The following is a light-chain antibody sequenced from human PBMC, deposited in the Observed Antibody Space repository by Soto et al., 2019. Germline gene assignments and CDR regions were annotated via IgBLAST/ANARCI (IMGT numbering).Light chain of an antibody. J-gene: IGKJ1*01. V-gene: IGKV2D-29*01. CDR1: RSLVYSAGKTH. CDR2: EDS. CDR3: IQNVGLPLT. Sequence: DIVLTQTPLSLSVTPGQPASMSCKSSRSLVYSAGKTHLYWYLQRPGQPPQLLIYEDSKRFSGVPERFSASGSGTDFTLRISRVEDGDVGVYYCIQNVGLPLTVGRGTKVEI.